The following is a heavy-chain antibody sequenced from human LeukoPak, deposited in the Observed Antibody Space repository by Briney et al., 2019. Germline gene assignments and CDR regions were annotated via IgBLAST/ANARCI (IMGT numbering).Heavy chain of an antibody. Sequence: ASVKVSCNASGYTFTSYDINWVRQATGQGLEWMGWMNPNSGNTGYAQKFQGRVTITRNTSISTAYMELSSLRSEDTAVYYCARGGTYYDFWSGYPATPYYMDVWGKGTTVTVSS. CDR1: GYTFTSYD. V-gene: IGHV1-8*03. CDR2: MNPNSGNT. D-gene: IGHD3-3*01. CDR3: ARGGTYYDFWSGYPATPYYMDV. J-gene: IGHJ6*03.